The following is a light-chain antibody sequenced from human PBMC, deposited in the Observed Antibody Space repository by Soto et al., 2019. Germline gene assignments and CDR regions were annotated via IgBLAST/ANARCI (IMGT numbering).Light chain of an antibody. Sequence: DIQMTQSPSSLSASVGDRVTITCRASQSISSYLNWYQQKPGKAPKLLIYAASSLQSGVPSRFSGSRSGTDFTLTISSLQPEDFATYYCQQSYSTPLNFGGGTKVDIK. V-gene: IGKV1-39*01. CDR2: AAS. CDR1: QSISSY. CDR3: QQSYSTPLN. J-gene: IGKJ4*01.